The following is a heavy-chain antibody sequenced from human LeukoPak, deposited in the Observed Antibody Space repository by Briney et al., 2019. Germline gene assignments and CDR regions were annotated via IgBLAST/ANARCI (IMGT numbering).Heavy chain of an antibody. V-gene: IGHV4-4*07. J-gene: IGHJ4*02. CDR3: VREGTALFDY. CDR2: IYSRGNT. Sequence: SETLSLTCSVSGGSISGFYWSWIRQPAGKGLEWIGRIYSRGNTNYNPSLRSRVTMSVDASKNQLSLRLRSVTAADTAIYYCVREGTALFDYWGQGTLVTVSS. CDR1: GGSISGFY. D-gene: IGHD1-7*01.